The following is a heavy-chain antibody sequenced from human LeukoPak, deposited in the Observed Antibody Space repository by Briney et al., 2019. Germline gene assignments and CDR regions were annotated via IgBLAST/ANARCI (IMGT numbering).Heavy chain of an antibody. Sequence: GGSLRLSCAASGFTFRTYGIHWVRQAPGKGLEWVTFIRYDGSSKFYADSVKGRCTISRDNLKNVLYLQMNSLKVEDTALYYCARGLFLSGYLDAFDIWGQGTVVTVSS. J-gene: IGHJ3*02. CDR1: GFTFRTYG. D-gene: IGHD3-22*01. CDR3: ARGLFLSGYLDAFDI. V-gene: IGHV3-30*02. CDR2: IRYDGSSK.